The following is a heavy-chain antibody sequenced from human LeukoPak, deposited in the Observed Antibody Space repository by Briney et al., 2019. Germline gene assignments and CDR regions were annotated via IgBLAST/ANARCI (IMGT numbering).Heavy chain of an antibody. V-gene: IGHV3-48*03. J-gene: IGHJ3*02. D-gene: IGHD3-22*01. CDR3: ARDGGSSGPDAFDI. CDR2: ISSSGSTI. CDR1: GFTFSSYE. Sequence: QPGGSLRLSCAASGFTFSSYEMNWVRQAPGKGLEWVSYISSSGSTIYYADSVKGRFTISRDNAKNSLYLQMNSLRAEDTAVYYCARDGGSSGPDAFDIWSQGTMVTVSS.